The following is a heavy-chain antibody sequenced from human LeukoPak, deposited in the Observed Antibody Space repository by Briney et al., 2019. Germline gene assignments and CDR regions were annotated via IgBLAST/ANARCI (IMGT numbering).Heavy chain of an antibody. Sequence: GGSLRLSCAASGFTFSSYWMSWVRQAPGKGLEWVANIKQDGSEKYYVDSVKGRFTISRDNAKNSLYLQMNSLRAEDTALYYCAKDAYNGYIDFWGQGTLVAVS. CDR3: AKDAYNGYIDF. V-gene: IGHV3-7*03. J-gene: IGHJ4*02. D-gene: IGHD6-13*01. CDR2: IKQDGSEK. CDR1: GFTFSSYW.